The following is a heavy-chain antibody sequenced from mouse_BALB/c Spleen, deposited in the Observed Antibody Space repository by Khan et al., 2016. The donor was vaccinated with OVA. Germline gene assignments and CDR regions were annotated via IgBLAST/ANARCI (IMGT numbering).Heavy chain of an antibody. D-gene: IGHD1-1*02. Sequence: VQLQQSGAELVKPGASVRLSCKASGYTFTSYYLYWVKQRPGHGLEWIGDINPSTGGTNFNENFKTKATLTVDKSSSTAYMQLSSLTSEDSAVYNCTRSGYGAFAYWGQGTLVTVSA. CDR2: INPSTGGT. J-gene: IGHJ3*01. V-gene: IGHV1S81*02. CDR1: GYTFTSYY. CDR3: TRSGYGAFAY.